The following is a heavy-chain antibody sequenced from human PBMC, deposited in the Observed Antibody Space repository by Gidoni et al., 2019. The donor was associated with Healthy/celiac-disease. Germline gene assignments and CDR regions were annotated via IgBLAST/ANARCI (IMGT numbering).Heavy chain of an antibody. Sequence: QVQLVESGGGVVQPGRSLSLSCAASGFPFSSYGMHWVRQAPGKGLEWVAVIWYDGSNKYYADSVKGRFTISRDNSKNTLYLQMNSLRAEDTAVYYCARDRGIGLDAFDIWGQGTMVTVSS. CDR3: ARDRGIGLDAFDI. J-gene: IGHJ3*02. D-gene: IGHD3-10*01. CDR1: GFPFSSYG. CDR2: IWYDGSNK. V-gene: IGHV3-33*01.